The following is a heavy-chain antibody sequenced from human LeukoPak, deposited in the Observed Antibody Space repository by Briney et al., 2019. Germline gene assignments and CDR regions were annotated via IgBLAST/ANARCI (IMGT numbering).Heavy chain of an antibody. V-gene: IGHV4-39*01. CDR1: GGSISSSSCF. J-gene: IGHJ4*02. Sequence: SETLSLTCTLSGGSISSSSCFWVWIRQPPGKGLEWIGSIYYSGTTYYSPSLKSRLTISVDTSKNQFSLNLNSVTAADTAVYYCGKFVLANYYLYYCSQGTLVTVSS. CDR2: IYYSGTT. D-gene: IGHD2-8*02. CDR3: GKFVLANYYLYY.